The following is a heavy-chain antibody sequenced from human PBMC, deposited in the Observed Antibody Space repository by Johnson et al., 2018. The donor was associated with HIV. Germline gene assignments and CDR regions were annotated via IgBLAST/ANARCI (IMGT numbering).Heavy chain of an antibody. CDR1: GFTFRSYA. Sequence: VHLVESGGGVVQPGRSLRLSCAVSGFTFRSYAMHWVRQAPGKGLEWVSRISWNSGSLGYADSVKGRFSISRDNPNNSLYLQMNTLRVEDTALYYCAKAVKWGVDAFDVWGPGTMVTVSS. D-gene: IGHD1-26*01. CDR3: AKAVKWGVDAFDV. V-gene: IGHV3-9*01. J-gene: IGHJ3*01. CDR2: ISWNSGSL.